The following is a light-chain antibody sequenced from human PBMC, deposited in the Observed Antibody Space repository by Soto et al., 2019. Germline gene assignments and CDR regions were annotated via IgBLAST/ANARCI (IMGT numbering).Light chain of an antibody. Sequence: DIQMTQSPSSLSASVGDRVTITCRAIQSVSTCLNWYQQKPGKAPNLLIYGASSLQSGVPSRFSGSGSGTEFTLTITSLQPGDFATYYCQHSYNNPTTFGQGTKVDLK. CDR3: QHSYNNPTT. V-gene: IGKV1-39*01. J-gene: IGKJ2*01. CDR2: GAS. CDR1: QSVSTC.